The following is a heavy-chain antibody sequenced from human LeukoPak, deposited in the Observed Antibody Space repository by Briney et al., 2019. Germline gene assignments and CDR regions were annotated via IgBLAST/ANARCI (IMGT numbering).Heavy chain of an antibody. CDR3: ARDSGLGSSWYRRYYYYYMDV. CDR2: IWYDGSNK. V-gene: IGHV3-33*01. D-gene: IGHD6-13*01. Sequence: GGSLRLSCAASGFTFSSYGMHWVRQAPGKGLEWVAVIWYDGSNKYYADSVKGRFTISGDNSKNTLYLQMNSLRAEDTAVYYCARDSGLGSSWYRRYYYYYMDVWGKGTTVTVSS. CDR1: GFTFSSYG. J-gene: IGHJ6*03.